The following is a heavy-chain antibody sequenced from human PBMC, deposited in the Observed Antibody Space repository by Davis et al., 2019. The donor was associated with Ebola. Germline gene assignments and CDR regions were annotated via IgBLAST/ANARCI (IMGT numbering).Heavy chain of an antibody. CDR1: SGFVNPDNW. CDR2: IHHSGST. D-gene: IGHD2-15*01. J-gene: IGHJ3*01. V-gene: IGHV4-4*02. Sequence: PSETLSLTCVVSSGFVNPDNWWHWVRQPPGKGLEWIGEIHHSGSTKYNASLKSRVAISIDRSTKQLSLKLTSVTAADTAVYYCASEGFYSGSSTSALAVWGQGTMVTVS. CDR3: ASEGFYSGSSTSALAV.